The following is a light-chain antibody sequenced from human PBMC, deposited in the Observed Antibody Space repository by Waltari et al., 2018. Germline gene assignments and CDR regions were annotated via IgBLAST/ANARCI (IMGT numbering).Light chain of an antibody. CDR2: EVS. Sequence: SALTHPASVSGSPGQSLTIPCTGTDSDVGAYDFVSWYPQHPGKAPHLIIYEVSNRPSGMSNRFSASKSGNTASLTISGRQAEDEADYYCSSYTTSSAPGVFGTGTRVTVL. V-gene: IGLV2-14*01. J-gene: IGLJ1*01. CDR1: DSDVGAYDF. CDR3: SSYTTSSAPGV.